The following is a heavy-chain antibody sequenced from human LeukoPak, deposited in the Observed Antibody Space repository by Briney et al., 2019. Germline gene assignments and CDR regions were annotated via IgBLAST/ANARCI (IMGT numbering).Heavy chain of an antibody. V-gene: IGHV1-2*06. CDR2: INPNSGVT. J-gene: IGHJ5*01. CDR1: GYTFSGYS. D-gene: IGHD1-20*01. CDR3: ARDASNWSAFDS. Sequence: GASVKVSYKASGYTFSGYSMHWVRQAPGQGLEWMGRINPNSGVTYYAQKFKGRVTMTSDTSITTAYMEPSGLTSDHTATYYCARDASNWSAFDSGGQGTLVIVSS.